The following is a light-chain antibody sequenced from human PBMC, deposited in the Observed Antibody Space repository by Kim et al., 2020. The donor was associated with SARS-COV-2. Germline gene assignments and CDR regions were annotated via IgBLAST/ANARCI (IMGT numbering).Light chain of an antibody. Sequence: IQLTQSPSSLSASVGDRVTITCRASQGISSYLAWYQQKPGKAPKLLIYAASTLQSGVPSRFSGSGSGTDFTLTISSLQAEDFATYYCPQLNSYPLTFGGGTKVDIK. J-gene: IGKJ4*01. CDR3: PQLNSYPLT. CDR2: AAS. CDR1: QGISSY. V-gene: IGKV1-9*01.